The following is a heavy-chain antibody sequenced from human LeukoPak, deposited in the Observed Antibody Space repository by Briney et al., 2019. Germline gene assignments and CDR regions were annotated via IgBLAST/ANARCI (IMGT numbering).Heavy chain of an antibody. CDR1: GGSFSGYY. Sequence: PSETLSLTCAVYGGSFSGYYWSWISQPPGKGLEWLGEINHSGSTNYNPSLKSRVTISVDTSKNQFSLKLSSVTAADTAVYYCARGRTIFGVVTPTGYFDYWGQGTLVTVSS. CDR3: ARGRTIFGVVTPTGYFDY. D-gene: IGHD3-3*01. V-gene: IGHV4-34*01. J-gene: IGHJ4*02. CDR2: INHSGST.